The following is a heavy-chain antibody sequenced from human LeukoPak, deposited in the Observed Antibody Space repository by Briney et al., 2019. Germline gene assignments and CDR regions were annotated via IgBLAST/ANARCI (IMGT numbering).Heavy chain of an antibody. CDR3: ARVGSSGWSTNYFDY. CDR1: GYTFTGYY. V-gene: IGHV1-2*02. J-gene: IGHJ4*02. D-gene: IGHD6-19*01. Sequence: GASVKVSCKASGYTFTGYYMHWVRQAPGHGLEWMGWINPDSGGTNYAQKFQGRVTMTRDTSINTAYMELSRLRSDDTAVYYCARVGSSGWSTNYFDYWGQGTLVTVSS. CDR2: INPDSGGT.